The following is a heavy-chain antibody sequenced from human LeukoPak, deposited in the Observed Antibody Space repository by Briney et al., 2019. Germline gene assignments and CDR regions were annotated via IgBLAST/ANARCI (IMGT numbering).Heavy chain of an antibody. CDR3: ARENRGDGYNSGVVDYYYYYMDV. CDR1: GGSISSYY. J-gene: IGHJ6*03. CDR2: IYYSGST. Sequence: SETLSLTCTVSGGSISSYYWSWIRQPPGKGLEWIGYIYYSGSTNYNPSLKSRVTISVDTSKNQFSLKLSSVTAADTAVYYCARENRGDGYNSGVVDYYYYYMDVWGKGTTVTVSS. D-gene: IGHD5-24*01. V-gene: IGHV4-59*12.